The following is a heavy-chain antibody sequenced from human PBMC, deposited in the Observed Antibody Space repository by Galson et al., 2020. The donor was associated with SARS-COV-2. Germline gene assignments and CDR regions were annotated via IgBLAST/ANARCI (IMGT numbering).Heavy chain of an antibody. CDR2: IYSGGST. J-gene: IGHJ6*02. Sequence: TGGSLRLSCAASGFTVSSNYMSWVRQAPGKGLEWVSVIYSGGSTYYADSVKGRFTISRDNSKNTLYLQMNSLRAEDTAVYYCARGITIFVGRGMDVWGQGTTVTVSS. CDR3: ARGITIFVGRGMDV. V-gene: IGHV3-66*02. CDR1: GFTVSSNY. D-gene: IGHD3-3*01.